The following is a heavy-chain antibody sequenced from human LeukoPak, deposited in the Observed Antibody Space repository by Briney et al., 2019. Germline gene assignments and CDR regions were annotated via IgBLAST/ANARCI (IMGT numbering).Heavy chain of an antibody. J-gene: IGHJ4*02. D-gene: IGHD6-19*01. CDR3: ARDRITVAGSPSFDY. Sequence: GGSLRLSCAASGFTFSSYGMHWVRQAPGKGLEWVAVISYDGSNKYYADSVKGRFTISRDNSNSSLYLQMNSLRAEDTAIYYCARDRITVAGSPSFDYWGQGTLLTVSS. V-gene: IGHV3-30*03. CDR2: ISYDGSNK. CDR1: GFTFSSYG.